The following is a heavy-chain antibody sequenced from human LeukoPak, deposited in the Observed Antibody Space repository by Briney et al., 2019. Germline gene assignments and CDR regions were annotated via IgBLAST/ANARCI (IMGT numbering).Heavy chain of an antibody. V-gene: IGHV3-7*04. Sequence: TGGSLRLSCAASGFTFSSYWMSWVRQAPGKGLEWVANIKQDGSEKYYVDSVKGRFTISRDNAKNSLYLQMNSLRAEDTAVYYCARLILRRQEPCDYWGQGTLVTVSS. CDR3: ARLILRRQEPCDY. CDR1: GFTFSSYW. J-gene: IGHJ4*02. CDR2: IKQDGSEK.